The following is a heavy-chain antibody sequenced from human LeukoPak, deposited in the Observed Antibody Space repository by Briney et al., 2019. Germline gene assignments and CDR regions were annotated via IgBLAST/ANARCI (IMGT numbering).Heavy chain of an antibody. J-gene: IGHJ4*02. V-gene: IGHV4-34*01. CDR2: INHSGST. CDR1: GGSFSGYY. CDR3: ASRGGGDY. D-gene: IGHD3-10*01. Sequence: SETLSLTCAVYGGSFSGYYWSWIRQPPGKGLEWIGEINHSGSTNYNPSLQSRVTISIDTSKNQFSLKLSSVTAADTAVYYCASRGGGDYWGQGTLVTVSS.